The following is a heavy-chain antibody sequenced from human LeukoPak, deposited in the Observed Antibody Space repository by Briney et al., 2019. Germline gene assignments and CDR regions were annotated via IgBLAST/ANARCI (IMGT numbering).Heavy chain of an antibody. CDR3: ARDSAFDGTCWGYLDF. D-gene: IGHD3/OR15-3a*01. Sequence: GGSLRLSCAASGFTFSNYAMHWVRQAPGKGLEWVAVIGYDGGNIHYADSVKGRFTISRDNSKNTLYLQMNSLRAEDTAVYFCARDSAFDGTCWGYLDFWGRGTLVIVSS. V-gene: IGHV3-30-3*01. CDR2: IGYDGGNI. CDR1: GFTFSNYA. J-gene: IGHJ2*01.